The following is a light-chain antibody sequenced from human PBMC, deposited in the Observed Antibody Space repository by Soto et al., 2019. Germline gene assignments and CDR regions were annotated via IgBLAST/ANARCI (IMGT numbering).Light chain of an antibody. V-gene: IGKV1-39*01. CDR1: QDINVY. J-gene: IGKJ2*03. CDR3: QHGYVAPYS. Sequence: DIQMTQSPSSVSASIGDTVTITWRASQDINVYLNWYQQKPGEVPKLLIYSASTLHSGVPSRFTGSGSETDFTLTIRSLQPEDFATYYCQHGYVAPYSFGQGTKVDI. CDR2: SAS.